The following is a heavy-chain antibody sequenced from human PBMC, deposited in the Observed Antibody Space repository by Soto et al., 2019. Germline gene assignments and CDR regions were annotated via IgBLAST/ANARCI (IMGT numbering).Heavy chain of an antibody. V-gene: IGHV1-69*13. CDR1: GGTFSSYA. D-gene: IGHD3-16*01. J-gene: IGHJ3*02. CDR3: ASDLYYYSRPNDAFDI. Sequence: SVKVSCKASGGTFSSYAISWVRQAPGQGLEWMGGIIPIFGTANYAQKFQGRVTITADESTSTAYMELSSLRSEDTAVYYCASDLYYYSRPNDAFDIWGQGTMVTVSS. CDR2: IIPIFGTA.